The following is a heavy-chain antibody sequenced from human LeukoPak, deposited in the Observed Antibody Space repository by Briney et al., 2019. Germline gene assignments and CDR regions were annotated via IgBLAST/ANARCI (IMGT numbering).Heavy chain of an antibody. CDR1: GGSISSGGYS. Sequence: SETLSLTCTVSGGSISSGGYSWSWIRQHPGKGLEWIGYIYYSGSTYYNPSLKSRVTISVDTSKNQFSLRLSSVTAADTAVYYCARGGAGYSSSSFYYYYGMDVWGQGTTVTVSS. J-gene: IGHJ6*02. CDR3: ARGGAGYSSSSFYYYYGMDV. V-gene: IGHV4-31*03. CDR2: IYYSGST. D-gene: IGHD6-6*01.